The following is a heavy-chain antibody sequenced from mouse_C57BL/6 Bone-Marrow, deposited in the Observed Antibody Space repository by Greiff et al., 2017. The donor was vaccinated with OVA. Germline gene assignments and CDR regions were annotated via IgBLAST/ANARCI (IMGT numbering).Heavy chain of an antibody. CDR2: IYPGSGST. V-gene: IGHV1-55*01. D-gene: IGHD1-1*01. CDR1: GYTFTSYW. CDR3: ARRYYGSSYLYCDV. Sequence: VQLQQPGAELVKPGASVKMSCKASGYTFTSYWITWVKQRPGQGLEWIGDIYPGSGSTNYNEKFKSKATLTVDTSSSTAYMQLSSLTSEGSAVYYCARRYYGSSYLYCDVWGTGTPLTVSS. J-gene: IGHJ1*03.